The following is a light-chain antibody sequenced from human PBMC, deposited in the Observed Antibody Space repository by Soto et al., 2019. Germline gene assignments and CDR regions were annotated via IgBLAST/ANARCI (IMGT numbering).Light chain of an antibody. CDR2: ANS. Sequence: QSVLTQPPSVSGAPGQRVTISCTGSSSNIGAGYNVHWYQQLPGTAPKLLIYANSNRPSGVPDRFSGSKSGTSASLDITGLQAEDEADYYCQSYDSSLSEGVFGGGTKLTVL. J-gene: IGLJ2*01. CDR1: SSNIGAGYN. CDR3: QSYDSSLSEGV. V-gene: IGLV1-40*01.